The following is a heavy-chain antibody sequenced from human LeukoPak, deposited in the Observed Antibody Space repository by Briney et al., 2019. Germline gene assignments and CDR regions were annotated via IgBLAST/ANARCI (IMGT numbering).Heavy chain of an antibody. CDR1: GFTFSSYA. Sequence: QPGRSLRLSCAASGFTFSSYAMHWVRQAPGKGLEWVAVISYDGSNKYYADSVKGRFTISRDNSKNTLYLQMNSLRAEDTAVYYCARDRGTTGAFDIWGQGTMVTVSS. CDR3: ARDRGTTGAFDI. V-gene: IGHV3-30-3*01. D-gene: IGHD3-10*01. J-gene: IGHJ3*02. CDR2: ISYDGSNK.